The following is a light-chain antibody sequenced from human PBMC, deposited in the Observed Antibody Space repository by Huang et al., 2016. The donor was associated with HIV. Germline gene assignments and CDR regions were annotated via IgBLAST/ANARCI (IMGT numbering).Light chain of an antibody. CDR2: GAS. CDR3: QQYNNWPPWT. V-gene: IGKV3-15*01. J-gene: IGKJ1*01. Sequence: EIVMTQSPATLSVSPGERATLSCRASQSVSSNLGWYQQKPGQAPRLLIYGASTRATGIPARFSGSESGTEFTLTISSLQSEDFAVYYCQQYNNWPPWTFGQGTKVEIK. CDR1: QSVSSN.